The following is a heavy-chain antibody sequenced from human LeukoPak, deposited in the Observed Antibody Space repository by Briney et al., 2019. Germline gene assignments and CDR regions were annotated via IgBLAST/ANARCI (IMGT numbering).Heavy chain of an antibody. V-gene: IGHV3-48*03. CDR1: GFTSSSYE. D-gene: IGHD6-13*01. CDR3: ARVGSSYNGWDYYYGMDV. Sequence: PGGSLRLSCAASGFTSSSYEMNWVRQAPGKGLEWGSYISSSGSTIYYADSVKGRFTISRDNAKNSLYLQMNSLRAEDTAVYYCARVGSSYNGWDYYYGMDVWGQGTTVTVSS. J-gene: IGHJ6*02. CDR2: ISSSGSTI.